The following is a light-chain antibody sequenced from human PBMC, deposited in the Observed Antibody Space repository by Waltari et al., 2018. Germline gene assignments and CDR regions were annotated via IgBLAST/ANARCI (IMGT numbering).Light chain of an antibody. J-gene: IGLJ2*01. Sequence: QSVLNQPPSASGTPGQRVTISCSGTNYNIGNNYVYWYHQLPGTAPKLLIYRNNQRPSGVPDRFSGSKSGTSASLAISGLRSEDEAHYYCASWDGSLGGVIFGGGTKLTVL. CDR3: ASWDGSLGGVI. V-gene: IGLV1-47*01. CDR1: NYNIGNNY. CDR2: RNN.